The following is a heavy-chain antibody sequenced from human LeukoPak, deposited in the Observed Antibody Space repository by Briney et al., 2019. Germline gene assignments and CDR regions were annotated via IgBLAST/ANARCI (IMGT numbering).Heavy chain of an antibody. Sequence: GGSLRLSCAASGFTLSDHYMSWIRQAPGKGLERVSYISNSGRTIYYADSVKGRFTISRGNAENSLYLQMNSLRAEDTAVYYCARVIATRPHYHYYMDVWGKGTTVTVSS. CDR2: ISNSGRTI. V-gene: IGHV3-11*04. CDR1: GFTLSDHY. CDR3: ARVIATRPHYHYYMDV. J-gene: IGHJ6*03. D-gene: IGHD6-6*01.